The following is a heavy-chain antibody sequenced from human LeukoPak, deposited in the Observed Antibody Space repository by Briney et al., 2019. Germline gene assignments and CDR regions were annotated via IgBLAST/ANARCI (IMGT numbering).Heavy chain of an antibody. Sequence: SETLSLTCTVSGGSISSSSYYWGWIRQPPGKGLEWIGSIYYSGSTYYNPSLKSRVTISVDTSKNQFSLKLSSVTAADTAVYYCASRRGYSGYDGYWGQGTLVTVSS. V-gene: IGHV4-39*01. J-gene: IGHJ4*02. CDR2: IYYSGST. CDR3: ASRRGYSGYDGY. CDR1: GGSISSSSYY. D-gene: IGHD5-12*01.